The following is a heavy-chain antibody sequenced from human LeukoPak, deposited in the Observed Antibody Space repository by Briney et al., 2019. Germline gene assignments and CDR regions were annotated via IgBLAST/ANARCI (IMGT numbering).Heavy chain of an antibody. Sequence: SETLSLTCTVSGGSISSYYWSWIRQPPGKGLEWIGYIYYSGSTNYNPSLKSRVTISVDTSKNQFSLKLSSVTAADTAVYYCARDLGGSSGYRYQGSYDPWGQGTLVTVSS. CDR2: IYYSGST. J-gene: IGHJ5*02. CDR3: ARDLGGSSGYRYQGSYDP. V-gene: IGHV4-59*01. CDR1: GGSISSYY. D-gene: IGHD3-22*01.